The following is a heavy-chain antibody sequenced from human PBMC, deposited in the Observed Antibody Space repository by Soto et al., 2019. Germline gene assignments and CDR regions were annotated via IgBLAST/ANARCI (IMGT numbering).Heavy chain of an antibody. CDR3: ERDRSTYYFDY. D-gene: IGHD2-2*01. CDR1: EFTFSSYG. V-gene: IGHV3-33*01. J-gene: IGHJ4*02. CDR2: IWYDGSNE. Sequence: QVQLVESGGGVVQPGRSLRLSCAASEFTFSSYGMHWVRQAPGKGLEWVALIWYDGSNEYYADSVKGRFTISRDNSKSTLYLQMNSLRAEDTAVYYCERDRSTYYFDYWGQGTLVTVSA.